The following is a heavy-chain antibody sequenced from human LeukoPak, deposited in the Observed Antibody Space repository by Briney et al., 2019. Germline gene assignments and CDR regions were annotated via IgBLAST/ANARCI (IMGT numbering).Heavy chain of an antibody. CDR2: LSAYNGNT. V-gene: IGHV1-18*01. D-gene: IGHD2-15*01. J-gene: IGHJ4*02. CDR1: CYTFTSYA. CDR3: ARDLYHGYCSGGSCHAPFDY. Sequence: ASVKVSCKASCYTFTSYAISWVRQAPGQGLKWIGCLSAYNGNTNSAQKLQGRVTMTTDTSTSTAYMELRSLRSDDTAAYYCARDLYHGYCSGGSCHAPFDYWGQGTLVTVSS.